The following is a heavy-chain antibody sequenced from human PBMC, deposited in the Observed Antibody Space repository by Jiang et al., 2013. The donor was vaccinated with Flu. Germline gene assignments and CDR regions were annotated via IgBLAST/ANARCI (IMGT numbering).Heavy chain of an antibody. Sequence: GAEVKKPGASVKVSCKASGYTFTSYGISWVRQAPGQGLEWMGWISVYNGNTNYAQKLQGRVTMTTDTSTSTAYMELRSLRSDDTAVYYCARGKLGYCSGGSCQIDYWGQGNPGHRL. CDR1: GYTFTSYG. V-gene: IGHV1-18*01. CDR2: ISVYNGNT. CDR3: ARGKLGYCSGGSCQIDY. J-gene: IGHJ4*02. D-gene: IGHD2-15*01.